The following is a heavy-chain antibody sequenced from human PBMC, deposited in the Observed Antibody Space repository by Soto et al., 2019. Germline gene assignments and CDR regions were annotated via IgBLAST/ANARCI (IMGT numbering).Heavy chain of an antibody. Sequence: PGGSVRLSCAASGFTVSSNYMSWVRQAPGKGLEWVSVIYSGGSTYYADSVKGRFTISRDNSKNTLYLQMNSLRAEDTAVYYCATDSDIGYCISTNCRAFDYRGQGTLVTVSS. V-gene: IGHV3-53*01. J-gene: IGHJ4*02. CDR2: IYSGGST. D-gene: IGHD2-2*01. CDR3: ATDSDIGYCISTNCRAFDY. CDR1: GFTVSSNY.